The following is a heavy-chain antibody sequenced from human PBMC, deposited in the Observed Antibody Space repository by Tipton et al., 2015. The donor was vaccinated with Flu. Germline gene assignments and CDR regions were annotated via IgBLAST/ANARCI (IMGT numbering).Heavy chain of an antibody. D-gene: IGHD2-8*01. CDR2: IDHGGSP. CDR1: GGSISSSSSY. J-gene: IGHJ3*01. V-gene: IGHV4-39*07. Sequence: LRLSCTVSGGSISSSSSYWGWIRQAPGKGLDWIGNIDHGGSPYHNPSLKSRVAISVDTSKNQFSLKLTSVTAADTAVYYCAKLSTLYPTGAFDVWGQGTMVTVSS. CDR3: AKLSTLYPTGAFDV.